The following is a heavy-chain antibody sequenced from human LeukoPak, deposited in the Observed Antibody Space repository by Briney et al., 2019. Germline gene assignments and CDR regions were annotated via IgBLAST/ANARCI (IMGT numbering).Heavy chain of an antibody. Sequence: PGGSLRLSCAASGFTVSSNLMTWVRQAPGQGLEWVSVIYSGGSTYYADSVKDRFTISRDNSKNMLYLQMNSLRAEDTAVYYCARGGDSLHYWGQGTLVTVSS. CDR2: IYSGGST. CDR3: ARGGDSLHY. V-gene: IGHV3-66*01. D-gene: IGHD3-10*01. J-gene: IGHJ4*02. CDR1: GFTVSSNL.